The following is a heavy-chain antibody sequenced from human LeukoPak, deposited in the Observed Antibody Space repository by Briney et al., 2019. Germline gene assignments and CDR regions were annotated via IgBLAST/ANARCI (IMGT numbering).Heavy chain of an antibody. Sequence: SETLSLTCTVSGGSTSSDYWSWIRQSPGKGLEWVGYVYNSGDTGKNPSLKSRVTILLDTSKNQCSLKLTSVSAADTAVYYCARGVYMAAAQYAYWGQGTLVTVSS. J-gene: IGHJ4*02. CDR1: GGSTSSDY. V-gene: IGHV4-59*08. CDR2: VYNSGDT. CDR3: ARGVYMAAAQYAY. D-gene: IGHD6-13*01.